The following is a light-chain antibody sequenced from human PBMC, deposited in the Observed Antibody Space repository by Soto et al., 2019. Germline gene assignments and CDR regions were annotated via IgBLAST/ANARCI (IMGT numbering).Light chain of an antibody. CDR2: GAS. Sequence: EVVWTQSPGTLSLSPGERATLSCRASQTFSNSCLSWFKQIPGQAPRPLIYGASMRATGIPDRFSGSGSGTDFTLTIRRLEPEDFAVYYCQQCGSSSTFGQGTRL. J-gene: IGKJ5*01. V-gene: IGKV3-20*01. CDR3: QQCGSSST. CDR1: QTFSNSC.